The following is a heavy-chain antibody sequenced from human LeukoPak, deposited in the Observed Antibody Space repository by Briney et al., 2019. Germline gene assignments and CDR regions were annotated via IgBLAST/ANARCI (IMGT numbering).Heavy chain of an antibody. J-gene: IGHJ4*02. CDR2: INPNNGGT. D-gene: IGHD5-12*01. V-gene: IGHV1-2*02. CDR3: ARDKYTGYETFDY. Sequence: ASVKVSCKASGYTFTGYYIHWVRQAPGQGLEWMGWINPNNGGTNYAQKFQGRVTMTRDSSISTAYMELNRLTSDDTAVYYCARDKYTGYETFDYWGQGTPVTVSS. CDR1: GYTFTGYY.